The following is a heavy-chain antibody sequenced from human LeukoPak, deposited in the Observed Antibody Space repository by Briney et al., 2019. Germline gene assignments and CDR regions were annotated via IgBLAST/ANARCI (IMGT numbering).Heavy chain of an antibody. V-gene: IGHV4-59*01. CDR3: ARAPKASNIVVVPAARYWYFDL. CDR1: GGSISSYY. CDR2: IYYSGST. Sequence: SETLSLTCTVSGGSISSYYWSWIRQPPGKGLEWLGYIYYSGSTNYNPSLKSRVTISVDTSKNQFSLKLSSVTAADTAVYYCARAPKASNIVVVPAARYWYFDLWGRGTLVTVSS. J-gene: IGHJ2*01. D-gene: IGHD2-2*01.